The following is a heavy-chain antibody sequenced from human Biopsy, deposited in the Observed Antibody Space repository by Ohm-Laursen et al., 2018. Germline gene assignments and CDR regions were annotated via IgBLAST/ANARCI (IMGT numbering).Heavy chain of an antibody. CDR1: GYTLTELS. V-gene: IGHV1-24*01. Sequence: ASVKVSCNVSGYTLTELSMHWVRQAPGKGLEWMGGFAPENGKTVYAQNFQARVSMTEDTSTDTAYMELRSLRSEDTAVYYCAADRNVWNVNYWGQGTQVTVSS. J-gene: IGHJ4*02. CDR2: FAPENGKT. CDR3: AADRNVWNVNY. D-gene: IGHD1-1*01.